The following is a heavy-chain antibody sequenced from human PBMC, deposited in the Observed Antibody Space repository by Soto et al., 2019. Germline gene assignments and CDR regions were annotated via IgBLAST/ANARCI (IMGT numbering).Heavy chain of an antibody. Sequence: PGGSLRLSCAASGFTFSSYVMHWVRQAPGKGLEWVAVISYDGSNKYYADSVKGRFTISRDNSKNTLYLQMNSLRAEDTAVYYCAKGTSSWYRYFDYWGQGTLVTVS. CDR3: AKGTSSWYRYFDY. CDR2: ISYDGSNK. V-gene: IGHV3-30*18. D-gene: IGHD6-13*01. J-gene: IGHJ4*02. CDR1: GFTFSSYV.